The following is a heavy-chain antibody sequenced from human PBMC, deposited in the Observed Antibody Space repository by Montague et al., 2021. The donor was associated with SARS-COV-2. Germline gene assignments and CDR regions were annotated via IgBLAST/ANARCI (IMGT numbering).Heavy chain of an antibody. Sequence: TLSLTCTVSGGSISSGGCYWSWIRQHPGKGLEWIGYIYYSGSTXYNPSLKSRVTTSVDTSKNQFSLKLSSVTAADTAVYYCARVQGITMIVVVIGAFDIWGQGAMVTVSS. CDR1: GGSISSGGCY. V-gene: IGHV4-31*03. D-gene: IGHD3-22*01. J-gene: IGHJ3*02. CDR3: ARVQGITMIVVVIGAFDI. CDR2: IYYSGST.